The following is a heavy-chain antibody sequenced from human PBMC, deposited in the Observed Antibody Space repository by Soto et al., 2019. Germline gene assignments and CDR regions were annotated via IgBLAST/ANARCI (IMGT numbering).Heavy chain of an antibody. CDR3: ARDNHYNYDXWSGYYSPLDYYYGMDV. CDR2: IYTSGST. D-gene: IGHD3-3*01. Sequence: PSETLSLTCTVSGGSISSYYWSWIRQPAGKGLEWIGRIYTSGSTNYNPSLKSRVTMSVDTSKNQFSLKLSSVTAADTAVYYCARDNHYNYDXWSGYYSPLDYYYGMDVWGQGTTVTVSS. J-gene: IGHJ6*02. CDR1: GGSISSYY. V-gene: IGHV4-4*07.